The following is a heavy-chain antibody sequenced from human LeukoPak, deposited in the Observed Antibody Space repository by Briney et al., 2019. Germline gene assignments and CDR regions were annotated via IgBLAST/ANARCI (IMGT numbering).Heavy chain of an antibody. D-gene: IGHD3-22*01. Sequence: GGSLRLSCAASGFTFSSYAMRGVRQAPVKGLEWVSAISGSGGSTYYADSVKGRFTIARDNSKNTLYLQMNSLRAEDTAVYYCAKISGKNYYYDSSGYYYGGDDYWGQGTLVAVSS. CDR2: ISGSGGST. CDR1: GFTFSSYA. J-gene: IGHJ4*02. CDR3: AKISGKNYYYDSSGYYYGGDDY. V-gene: IGHV3-23*01.